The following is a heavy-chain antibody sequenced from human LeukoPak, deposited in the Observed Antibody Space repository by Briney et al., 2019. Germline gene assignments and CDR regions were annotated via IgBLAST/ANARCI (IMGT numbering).Heavy chain of an antibody. D-gene: IGHD2-21*01. CDR2: ISYDGSNK. Sequence: PGGSLRLSCAASGFTFSSYAMHWVRQAPGKGLEWVAVISYDGSNKYYADSVKGRFTISRDNSKNTLYLQLNSLGAEDTAVYYCARGYSVRGDYWGQGTLVTVSS. J-gene: IGHJ4*02. V-gene: IGHV3-30*04. CDR1: GFTFSSYA. CDR3: ARGYSVRGDY.